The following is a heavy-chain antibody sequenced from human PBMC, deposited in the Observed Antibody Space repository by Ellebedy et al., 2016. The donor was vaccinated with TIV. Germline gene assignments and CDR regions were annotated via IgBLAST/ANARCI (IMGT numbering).Heavy chain of an antibody. CDR1: GFTFSDFH. J-gene: IGHJ4*02. V-gene: IGHV3-64D*09. Sequence: PGGSLRLSCAASGFTFSDFHMHWVRQAPGKGLEYVSAISNNGGSTYYADSVKGRFTISRDNSKNTLYLQMSSLRAEDTAVYYCVPRMVVAFEYWGQGTLVTVSS. CDR2: ISNNGGST. CDR3: VPRMVVAFEY. D-gene: IGHD2-21*01.